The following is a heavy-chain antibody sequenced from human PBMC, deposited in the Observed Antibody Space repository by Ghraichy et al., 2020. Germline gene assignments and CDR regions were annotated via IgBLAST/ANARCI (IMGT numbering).Heavy chain of an antibody. J-gene: IGHJ4*02. D-gene: IGHD3-10*01. Sequence: LSLTCAASGFTFSSYAMSWVRQAPGKGLEWVSAISGSGGSTYYADSVKGRFTISRDNSKNTLYLQMNSLRAEDTAVYYCAKLFPVRGTQRDYWGQGTLVTVSS. CDR2: ISGSGGST. CDR3: AKLFPVRGTQRDY. V-gene: IGHV3-23*01. CDR1: GFTFSSYA.